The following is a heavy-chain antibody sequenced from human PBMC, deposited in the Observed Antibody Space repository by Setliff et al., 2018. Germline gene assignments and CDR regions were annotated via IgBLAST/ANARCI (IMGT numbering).Heavy chain of an antibody. CDR2: ISASSANI. CDR3: ASDPSYASSLYYYLEV. J-gene: IGHJ6*03. V-gene: IGHV3-48*01. CDR1: GFTFSRYA. Sequence: LRLSCAASGFTFSRYAMNWVRQTPGKGLEWVSYISASSANIQYADSVRGRFTVSRDNARNSLYLQMNSLRGDDAAVYYCASDPSYASSLYYYLEVWGKGTTVTVAS. D-gene: IGHD6-13*01.